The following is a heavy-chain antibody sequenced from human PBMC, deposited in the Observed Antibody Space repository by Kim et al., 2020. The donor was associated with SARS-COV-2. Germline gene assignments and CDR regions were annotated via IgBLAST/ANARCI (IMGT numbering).Heavy chain of an antibody. J-gene: IGHJ4*01. Sequence: GGSLRHSCAASGFTFNSYTMHWVRQAPGKGLEWVAVISYDGSNKYYADSVKGRFTISSDNSGNTLYLQMNSLSDDDTAMYYCATDAGGSMTAASTGGFD. V-gene: IGHV3-30-3*01. CDR2: ISYDGSNK. CDR3: ATDAGGSMTAASTGGFD. D-gene: IGHD3-16*01. CDR1: GFTFNSYT.